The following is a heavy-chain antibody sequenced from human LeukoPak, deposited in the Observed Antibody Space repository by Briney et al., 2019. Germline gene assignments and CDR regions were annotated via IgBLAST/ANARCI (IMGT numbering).Heavy chain of an antibody. CDR2: ISRSGSTK. Sequence: PGGSLRLSCAASGFTFSDYNMRWIRQAPGKGLEWVSSISRSGSTKYYADSVKGRFTISRDNAKNSLFLQMNSLRAEDTAVYYCARVSPLYYYYMDVWGKGTTVTISS. V-gene: IGHV3-11*01. J-gene: IGHJ6*03. D-gene: IGHD3-3*02. CDR3: ARVSPLYYYYMDV. CDR1: GFTFSDYN.